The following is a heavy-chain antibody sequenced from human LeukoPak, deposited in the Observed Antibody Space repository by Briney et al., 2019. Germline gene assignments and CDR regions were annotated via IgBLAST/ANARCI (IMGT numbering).Heavy chain of an antibody. J-gene: IGHJ4*02. CDR1: GFTFNDYT. V-gene: IGHV3-21*04. CDR3: ARALLVRNGYNYSPNYFDY. CDR2: ITGDCNYI. Sequence: GGSLRLSCAASGFTFNDYTMTWVRQAPGKGLEWVSSITGDCNYIFYADSVKGRFTISRVNAQNSLFLELNSLRAEDTAVYYCARALLVRNGYNYSPNYFDYWGQGTLVTVSS. D-gene: IGHD5-24*01.